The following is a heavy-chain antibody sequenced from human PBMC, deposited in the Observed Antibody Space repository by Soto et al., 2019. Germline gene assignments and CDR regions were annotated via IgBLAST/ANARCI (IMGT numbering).Heavy chain of an antibody. V-gene: IGHV3-33*01. CDR1: GFTFSSYG. D-gene: IGHD1-26*01. Sequence: QVQLVESGGGVVQPGRSLRLSCAASGFTFSSYGMHWVRQAPGKGLEWVAVIWYDGSNKYYADSVKGRFAISRDNSKNTLYLQMNSLRAEDTAVYYCARDYLGAFDIWGQGTMVTVSS. CDR2: IWYDGSNK. CDR3: ARDYLGAFDI. J-gene: IGHJ3*02.